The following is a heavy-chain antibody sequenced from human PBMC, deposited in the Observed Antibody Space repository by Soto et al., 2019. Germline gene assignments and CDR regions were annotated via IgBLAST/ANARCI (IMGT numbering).Heavy chain of an antibody. CDR3: AGFKGEVGRGGDY. D-gene: IGHD3-10*01. V-gene: IGHV1-69*02. CDR2: IIPILGIA. J-gene: IGHJ4*02. CDR1: GGTFSSYT. Sequence: ASVKVSCKASGGTFSSYTISWVRQAPGQGLEWMGRIIPILGIANYAQKFQGRVTITADKSTSTAYMELSSLRSEDTAVYYCAGFKGEVGRGGDYWGQGTLATVSS.